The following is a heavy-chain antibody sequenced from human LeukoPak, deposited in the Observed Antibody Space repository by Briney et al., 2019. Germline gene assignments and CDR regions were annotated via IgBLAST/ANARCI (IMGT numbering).Heavy chain of an antibody. J-gene: IGHJ4*02. D-gene: IGHD2-21*02. CDR2: MQPYSGDT. CDR3: ARGLPLDH. V-gene: IGHV1-8*01. CDR1: GYTFSIYD. Sequence: ASVRVSCKASGYTFSIYDINWVRQAPGEGLEWLACMQPYSGDTDYAQKFQGRLTMTRNSSTNTVYMELSSLTSEDTAVYYCARGLPLDHWGQGTLVTVSS.